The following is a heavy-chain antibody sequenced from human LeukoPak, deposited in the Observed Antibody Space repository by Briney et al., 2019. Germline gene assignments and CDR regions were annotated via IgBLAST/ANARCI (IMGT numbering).Heavy chain of an antibody. D-gene: IGHD3-22*01. CDR1: GFTFSDYG. Sequence: GGSLRLSCVASGFTFSDYGIHWVRQAPGKGLEWVAVISYDGRKMKYADSVKGRFTISRDNSKDTLSLHMNTLRTGDTAVYYCARDYYDSSGYYYLPDYWGQGTLVTVSS. CDR2: ISYDGRKM. V-gene: IGHV3-30*03. J-gene: IGHJ4*02. CDR3: ARDYYDSSGYYYLPDY.